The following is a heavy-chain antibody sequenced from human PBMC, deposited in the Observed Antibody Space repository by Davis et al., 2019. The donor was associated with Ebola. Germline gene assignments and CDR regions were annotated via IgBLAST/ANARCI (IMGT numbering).Heavy chain of an antibody. J-gene: IGHJ6*02. CDR2: ISSSSSTI. CDR3: ARDNDFWSLRYYYYGMDV. Sequence: PGGSLRLSCAASGFTFSSYSMNWVRQAPGKGLEWVSYISSSSSTIYYADSVKGRFTISRDNAKNSLYLQMNSLRDEDTAVYYCARDNDFWSLRYYYYGMDVWGQGTTVTVSS. D-gene: IGHD3-3*01. CDR1: GFTFSSYS. V-gene: IGHV3-48*02.